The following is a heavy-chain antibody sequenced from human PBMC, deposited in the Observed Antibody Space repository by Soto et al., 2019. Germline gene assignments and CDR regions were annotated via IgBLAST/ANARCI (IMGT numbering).Heavy chain of an antibody. CDR2: ISSSSSYI. CDR3: ARVVTGHDAFDI. V-gene: IGHV3-21*01. Sequence: WGSLRLSCAASGFAFISYSVNFFRQAPWKGLEWVSSISSSSSYIYYADSVKGRFTISRDNAKNSLYLQMNSLRAEDTAVYYCARVVTGHDAFDIWGQGTMVTVSS. D-gene: IGHD4-4*01. J-gene: IGHJ3*02. CDR1: GFAFISYS.